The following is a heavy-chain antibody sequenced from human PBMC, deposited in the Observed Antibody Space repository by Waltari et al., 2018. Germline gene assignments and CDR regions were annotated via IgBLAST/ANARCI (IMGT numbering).Heavy chain of an antibody. D-gene: IGHD3-3*01. CDR3: ARADYDFWSGYNWFDP. CDR2: INGYGSST. CDR1: GFTFSSHW. V-gene: IGHV3-74*01. Sequence: EVQLVESGGGLVQPGGSLRLSCAASGFTFSSHWKQWVRQAPGKWLVWVSRINGYGSSTSYADSVKGRFTISRYNAKNTLYLQMNSLRAEDTAVYYCARADYDFWSGYNWFDPWGQGTLVTVSS. J-gene: IGHJ5*02.